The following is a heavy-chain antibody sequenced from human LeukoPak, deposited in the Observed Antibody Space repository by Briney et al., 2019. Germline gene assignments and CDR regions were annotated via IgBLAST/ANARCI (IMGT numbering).Heavy chain of an antibody. D-gene: IGHD3-10*01. V-gene: IGHV1-18*04. CDR2: ISPYNGNT. J-gene: IGHJ4*02. CDR3: ARDRLVLWFGESSSFDY. Sequence: ASVKVSCKASDYTLTSYGISWVRQAPGQGLEWMGWISPYNGNTNYAQKLQGRVTMTTDTSTSTAYMELRSLRSDDTAVYYCARDRLVLWFGESSSFDYWGQGTLVTVSS. CDR1: DYTLTSYG.